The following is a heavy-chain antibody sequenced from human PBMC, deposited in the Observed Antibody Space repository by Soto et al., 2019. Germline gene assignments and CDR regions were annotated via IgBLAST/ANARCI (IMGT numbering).Heavy chain of an antibody. CDR2: ISGSGGST. V-gene: IGHV3-23*01. J-gene: IGHJ4*02. CDR3: ATVGWLVSLRPAD. D-gene: IGHD6-19*01. Sequence: EVQLLESGGGLVQPGGSLRLSCAASGFTFSSDAMTWVREAPGEGPEGVSTISGSGGSTYYADSVAGLFTISRDNSENTLYLQMDSLRAEDTALYYCATVGWLVSLRPADWGQGTLVTVSS. CDR1: GFTFSSDA.